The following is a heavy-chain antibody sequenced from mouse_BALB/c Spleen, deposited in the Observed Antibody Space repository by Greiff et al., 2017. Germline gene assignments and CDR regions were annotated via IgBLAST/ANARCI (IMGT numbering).Heavy chain of an antibody. CDR3: TRSGITTVVAYWYFDV. Sequence: QVQLKESGAELVKPGASVKLSCKASGYTFTSYYMYWVKQRPGQGLEWIGEINPSNGGTNFNEKFKSKATLTVDKSSSTAYMQLSSLTSEDSAVYYCTRSGITTVVAYWYFDVWGAGTTVTVTA. V-gene: IGHV1S81*02. D-gene: IGHD1-1*01. CDR2: INPSNGGT. J-gene: IGHJ1*01. CDR1: GYTFTSYY.